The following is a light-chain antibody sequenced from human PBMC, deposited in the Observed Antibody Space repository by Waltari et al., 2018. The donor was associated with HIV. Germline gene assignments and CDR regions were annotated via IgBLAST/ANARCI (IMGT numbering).Light chain of an antibody. CDR2: RAS. CDR3: QQYGQSQT. J-gene: IGKJ1*01. Sequence: VLTQSPLTLSLSPGERATLSCRASCHVLGDYIAWYQQKPGQSPRLLISRASYRATGVTSRFVGSGSGTDFTLTIPTLDPDDFAVYYCQQYGQSQTFGQGTRV. CDR1: CHVLGDY. V-gene: IGKV3-20*01.